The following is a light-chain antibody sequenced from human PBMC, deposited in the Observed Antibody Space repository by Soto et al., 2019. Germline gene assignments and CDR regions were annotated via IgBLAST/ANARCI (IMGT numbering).Light chain of an antibody. CDR1: SSNIGDNY. CDR3: AAWDDSLSGPV. Sequence: QPVLTQPPSASGTPGQTVTISCSGSSSNIGDNYVYWYQHLPGTAPKLLIYRNYQRPSGVPDRFSGSKSGTSASLAISGLRSEDEADYYCAAWDDSLSGPVFGGGTKLTVL. V-gene: IGLV1-47*01. CDR2: RNY. J-gene: IGLJ2*01.